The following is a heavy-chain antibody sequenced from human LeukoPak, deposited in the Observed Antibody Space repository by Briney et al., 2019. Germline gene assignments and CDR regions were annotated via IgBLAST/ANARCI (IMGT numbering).Heavy chain of an antibody. CDR1: GGSISSGGYY. V-gene: IGHV4-31*03. D-gene: IGHD5-12*01. Sequence: SETLSLTCTVSGGSISSGGYYWSWIRQHPGKGLEWIGYIYYGGSTYYNPSLKSRVTISVDTSKNQFSLKLSSVTAADTAVYYCARVGGYDKSGHYYYYYMDVWGKGTTVTVSS. J-gene: IGHJ6*03. CDR3: ARVGGYDKSGHYYYYYMDV. CDR2: IYYGGST.